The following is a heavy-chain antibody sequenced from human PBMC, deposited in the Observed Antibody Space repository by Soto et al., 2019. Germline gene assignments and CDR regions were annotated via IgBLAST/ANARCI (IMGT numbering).Heavy chain of an antibody. CDR3: VRDLNGPQPLDY. J-gene: IGHJ4*02. V-gene: IGHV1-69*13. CDR2: IIPIFGTA. D-gene: IGHD2-2*01. Sequence: SVKVSCKASGGTFSSYAISWVRQAPGQGLEWMGGIIPIFGTANYAQKFQGRVTITADESTSTAYMELSSLRSEDTAVYYCVRDLNGPQPLDYWGQGTLVTVSS. CDR1: GGTFSSYA.